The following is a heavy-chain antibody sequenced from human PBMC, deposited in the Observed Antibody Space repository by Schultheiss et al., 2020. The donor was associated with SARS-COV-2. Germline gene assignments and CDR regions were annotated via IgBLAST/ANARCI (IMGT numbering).Heavy chain of an antibody. V-gene: IGHV1-18*01. D-gene: IGHD6-6*01. CDR2: ISGYNGNT. Sequence: ASVKVSCKASGYTFTNYGISWVRQAPGQGPEWMGWISGYNGNTNYAQKFQGRVTMTTDTSTSTAYMELSSLRSEDTAVYYCARGRASSTYEEIGEVDLFDYWGQGTLVTVSS. CDR3: ARGRASSTYEEIGEVDLFDY. CDR1: GYTFTNYG. J-gene: IGHJ4*02.